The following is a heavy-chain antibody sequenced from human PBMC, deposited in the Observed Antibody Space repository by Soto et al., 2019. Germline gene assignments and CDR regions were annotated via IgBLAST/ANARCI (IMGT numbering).Heavy chain of an antibody. CDR1: GGTFSSYA. J-gene: IGHJ6*02. CDR2: IIPIFGTA. CDR3: ASVPMAARDYYGMDD. V-gene: IGHV1-69*13. Sequence: SVKVSCKASGGTFSSYAISWVRQAPGQGLEWMGGIIPIFGTANYAQKFQGRVTITADESTSTAYMELSSLRSEDTAVYYCASVPMAARDYYGMDDWGPAPTVTLSS. D-gene: IGHD6-6*01.